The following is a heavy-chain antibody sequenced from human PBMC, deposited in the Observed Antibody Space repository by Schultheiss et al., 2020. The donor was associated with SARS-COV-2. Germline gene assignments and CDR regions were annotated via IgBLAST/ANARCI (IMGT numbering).Heavy chain of an antibody. V-gene: IGHV3-21*04. D-gene: IGHD1-1*01. Sequence: GGSLRLSCAASGFTFSSYGMHWVRQAPGKGLEWVSSISSSSSYIYYADSVKGRFTISRDNSKNTLYLQMNSLRAEDTAVYYCAKVLAGTSNFDYWGQGTLVTVSS. J-gene: IGHJ4*02. CDR1: GFTFSSYG. CDR2: ISSSSSYI. CDR3: AKVLAGTSNFDY.